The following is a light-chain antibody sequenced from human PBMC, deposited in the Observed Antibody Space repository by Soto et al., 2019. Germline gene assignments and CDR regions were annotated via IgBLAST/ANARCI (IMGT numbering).Light chain of an antibody. J-gene: IGKJ4*01. V-gene: IGKV1-39*01. CDR1: QSIANY. Sequence: DIQITHSPSSLSAYVGDRVTITCRSSQSIANYLNWFQQKPGKAPKLLIYTTSILQSGVPSRFSGSGSGTDFTLTISSLQPEDFATYYCQQSYSTPPTLGGGTKADIK. CDR2: TTS. CDR3: QQSYSTPPT.